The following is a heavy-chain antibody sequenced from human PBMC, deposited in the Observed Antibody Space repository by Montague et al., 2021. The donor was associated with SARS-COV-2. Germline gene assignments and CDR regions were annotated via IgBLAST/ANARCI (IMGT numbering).Heavy chain of an antibody. CDR1: GGSISSSSYY. Sequence: SETLSLTCTVSGGSISSSSYYWGWIRQPPGKGLEWIGSIYYGGSTYYNPSLKSRVTISVATSKNQFSLKLSSVTAADTAVYYCARQGAIVVVVGATASHYYYGMDVWGQGTTVTVSS. J-gene: IGHJ6*02. CDR2: IYYGGST. V-gene: IGHV4-39*01. CDR3: ARQGAIVVVVGATASHYYYGMDV. D-gene: IGHD2-15*01.